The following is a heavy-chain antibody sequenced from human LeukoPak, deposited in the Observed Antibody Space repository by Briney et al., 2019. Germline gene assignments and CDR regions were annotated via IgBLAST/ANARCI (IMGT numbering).Heavy chain of an antibody. CDR3: AREGHYDILTGYTVFDY. CDR2: IYTSGST. CDR1: GYSISSGYY. Sequence: SETLSLTCTVSGYSISSGYYWGWIRQPAGKGLEWIGRIYTSGSTNYNPSLKSRVTMSVDTSKNQFSLKLSSVTAADTAVYYCAREGHYDILTGYTVFDYWGQGTLVTVSS. D-gene: IGHD3-9*01. J-gene: IGHJ4*02. V-gene: IGHV4-4*07.